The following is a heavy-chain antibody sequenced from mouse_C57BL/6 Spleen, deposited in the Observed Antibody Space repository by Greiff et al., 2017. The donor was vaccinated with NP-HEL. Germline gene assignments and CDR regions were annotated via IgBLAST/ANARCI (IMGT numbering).Heavy chain of an antibody. J-gene: IGHJ1*03. D-gene: IGHD1-1*01. CDR3: ARRTGHYDSSYGYFDV. CDR2: INPSTGGT. V-gene: IGHV1-42*01. Sequence: VQLQQSGPELVKPGASVKISCKASGYSFTGYYMNWVKQSPDKSLEWIGEINPSTGGTTYNQKFKAKATLTVDKSSSTAYMQLKSLTSEDSAVDDCARRTGHYDSSYGYFDVWGTGTTVTVSS. CDR1: GYSFTGYY.